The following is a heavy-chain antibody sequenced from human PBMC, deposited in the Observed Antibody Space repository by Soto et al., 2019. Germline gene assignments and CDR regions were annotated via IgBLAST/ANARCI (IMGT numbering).Heavy chain of an antibody. J-gene: IGHJ5*02. V-gene: IGHV4-31*03. CDR3: ARCKERSSSCFDP. Sequence: SETLSLTCTVSGGSISSGGYYWSWIRQHPGKGLEWIGYIYYSGSTYYNPSLKSRVTISVDTSKNQFSLKLSSVTAADTAVYYCARCKERSSSCFDPWGQGTLVTVSS. D-gene: IGHD6-13*01. CDR1: GGSISSGGYY. CDR2: IYYSGST.